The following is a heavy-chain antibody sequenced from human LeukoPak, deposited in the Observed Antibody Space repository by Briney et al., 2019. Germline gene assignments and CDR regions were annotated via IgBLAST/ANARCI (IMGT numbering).Heavy chain of an antibody. V-gene: IGHV4-30-2*01. CDR2: IYHTGST. D-gene: IGHD3-10*01. CDR1: GGSIDVRGYS. J-gene: IGHJ4*02. CDR3: PRDNGSGLLSTFYAY. Sequence: SETLSLTCDVSGGSIDVRGYSWSWIRQPPGKGLEWIGNIYHTGSTKYNPSLRSRVTISVDTSKSQFSLKVNYVTAADTALYFCPRDNGSGLLSTFYAYGGQGFLVTVSS.